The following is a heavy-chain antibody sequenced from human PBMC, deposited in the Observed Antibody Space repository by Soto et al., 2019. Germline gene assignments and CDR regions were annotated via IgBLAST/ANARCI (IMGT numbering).Heavy chain of an antibody. CDR2: ITPFNGNT. Sequence: QMQLVQSGAEVKKPGSSVKVSCKASGYTFTYRYLHLVRQAPGQALEWMGWITPFNGNTNYAQKLQDRVTITMDRSMITAYMELSSLRSEDTAMCYWATSFLKGLYYFDYWGQGTLFTVYS. J-gene: IGHJ4*02. CDR1: GYTFTYRY. D-gene: IGHD3-16*02. V-gene: IGHV1-45*02. CDR3: ATSFLKGLYYFDY.